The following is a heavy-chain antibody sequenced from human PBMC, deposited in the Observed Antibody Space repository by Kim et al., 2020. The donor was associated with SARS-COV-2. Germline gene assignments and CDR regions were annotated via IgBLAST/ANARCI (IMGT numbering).Heavy chain of an antibody. J-gene: IGHJ4*02. CDR2: ISSSGSTI. Sequence: GGSLRLSCAASGFTFSSYEMNWVRQAPGKGLEWVSYISSSGSTIYYADSVKGRFTISRDNAKNSLYLQMNSLRAEDTAVYYCARSLTSQNIVIRQPPGYSGQGTLVTVSS. V-gene: IGHV3-48*03. CDR3: ARSLTSQNIVIRQPPGY. CDR1: GFTFSSYE. D-gene: IGHD3-16*02.